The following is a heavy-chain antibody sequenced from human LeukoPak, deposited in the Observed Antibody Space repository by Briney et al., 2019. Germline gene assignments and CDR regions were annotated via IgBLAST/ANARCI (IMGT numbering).Heavy chain of an antibody. CDR1: GGSISSSSYY. CDR2: IYYSGST. Sequence: PSETLSLTCTVSGGSISSSSYYWGWIRQPPGKGLEWIGSIYYSGSTYYNPSLKSRVTISVDTSKNQFSLKLSSVTAADTAVYYCARRRDGYNYRSDFDYWGQGTLVTVSS. J-gene: IGHJ4*02. CDR3: ARRRDGYNYRSDFDY. D-gene: IGHD5-24*01. V-gene: IGHV4-39*01.